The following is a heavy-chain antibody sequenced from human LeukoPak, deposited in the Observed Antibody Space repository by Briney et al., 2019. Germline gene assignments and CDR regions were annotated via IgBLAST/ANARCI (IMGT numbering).Heavy chain of an antibody. Sequence: SETLSLTCTVSGDSITWHYWHWVRQPPGEGLEWIGHLLYSGSTSYNPSLDSRVTISLDTSKKSFSLKLTSVTAADTAVYYCATNAGPSGAGDVLDIWGQGTMVTVSS. CDR2: LLYSGST. V-gene: IGHV4-59*11. D-gene: IGHD1-26*01. CDR3: ATNAGPSGAGDVLDI. J-gene: IGHJ3*02. CDR1: GDSITWHY.